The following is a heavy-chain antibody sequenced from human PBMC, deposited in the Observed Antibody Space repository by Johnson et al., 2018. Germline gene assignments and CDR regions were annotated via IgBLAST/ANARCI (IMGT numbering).Heavy chain of an antibody. Sequence: QVQLVESGGGVVQXGGSXRLXCAASGFTFSRYSMQWVRQAPGKGLEWVAVISYDGSEKYYGDSVKGRFTISRDNSKSTLYLQMNGLRADDTALYYCARPGYSDSSGYHGAFDIWGQGTMVTVSS. V-gene: IGHV3-30-3*01. D-gene: IGHD3-22*01. CDR2: ISYDGSEK. CDR3: ARPGYSDSSGYHGAFDI. CDR1: GFTFSRYS. J-gene: IGHJ3*02.